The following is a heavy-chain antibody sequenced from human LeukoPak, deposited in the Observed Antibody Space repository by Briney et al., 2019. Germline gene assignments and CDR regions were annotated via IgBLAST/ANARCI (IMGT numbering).Heavy chain of an antibody. CDR2: TSYSGSA. J-gene: IGHJ3*02. CDR3: ARLRGGYGGDAFDI. CDR1: GDSISNSRYS. V-gene: IGHV4-39*01. Sequence: PSETLSLTCTVSGDSISNSRYSWGWIRQPPGKGLEWIGTTSYSGSAYYNPSLKSRVTMPVDTSKNQFSLKLSSVTAADTAVYYCARLRGGYGGDAFDIWGQGTVVTVSS. D-gene: IGHD3-16*01.